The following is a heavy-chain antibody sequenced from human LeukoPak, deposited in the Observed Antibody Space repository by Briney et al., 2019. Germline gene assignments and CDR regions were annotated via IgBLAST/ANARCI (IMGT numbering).Heavy chain of an antibody. D-gene: IGHD1-20*01. CDR1: GGSISSGGYS. J-gene: IGHJ5*02. Sequence: SETLSLTCAVSGGSISSGGYSWSWIRQPSGKGLEWIGYIYHSGSTNYNPSLKSRVTISIDTSKNQFSLKLNSVTAADTAVYYCAKHSNWNAGVDWFDPWGQGTLVTVSS. CDR2: IYHSGST. CDR3: AKHSNWNAGVDWFDP. V-gene: IGHV4-30-2*01.